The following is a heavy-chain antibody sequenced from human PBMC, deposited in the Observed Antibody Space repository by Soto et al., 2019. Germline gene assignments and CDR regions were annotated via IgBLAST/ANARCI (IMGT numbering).Heavy chain of an antibody. Sequence: SETLSLTCTVSGGSVSSGSYYWSWIRQPPGKGLEWIGYIYYSGSTNYNPSLKSRVTISVDTSKNQFSLKLSSVTAADTAVYYCAREEYDILTGYYDNWFDPWGQGTLVTVSS. CDR3: AREEYDILTGYYDNWFDP. CDR1: GGSVSSGSYY. D-gene: IGHD3-9*01. CDR2: IYYSGST. V-gene: IGHV4-61*01. J-gene: IGHJ5*02.